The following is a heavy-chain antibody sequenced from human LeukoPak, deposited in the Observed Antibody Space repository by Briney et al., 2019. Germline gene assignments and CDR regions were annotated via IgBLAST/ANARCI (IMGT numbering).Heavy chain of an antibody. J-gene: IGHJ4*02. CDR2: IKQDGSEK. CDR1: GFTFSSYW. CDR3: VRGGVWSGYYFDY. Sequence: GGSVRLSCAASGFTFSSYWMSWVRQAPGKGLAWVANIKQDGSEKYYVDSVKGRFTISRDNAKNSLYLQMNSLRAEDTAVYYCVRGGVWSGYYFDYWGQGTLVTVSS. D-gene: IGHD3-3*01. V-gene: IGHV3-7*01.